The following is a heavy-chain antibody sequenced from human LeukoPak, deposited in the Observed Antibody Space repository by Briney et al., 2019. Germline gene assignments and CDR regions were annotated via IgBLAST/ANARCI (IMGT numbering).Heavy chain of an antibody. CDR1: GGSISSYY. CDR2: IYYSGST. V-gene: IGHV4-59*01. J-gene: IGHJ5*02. CDR3: ARASLAAADYNWFDP. Sequence: SETLSLTCTVPGGSISSYYWSWIRQPPGKGLEWIGYIYYSGSTNYNPSLKRRVTISVDTSKNQFSLKLSSVTAADTAVYYCARASLAAADYNWFDPWGQGTLVTVSS. D-gene: IGHD6-13*01.